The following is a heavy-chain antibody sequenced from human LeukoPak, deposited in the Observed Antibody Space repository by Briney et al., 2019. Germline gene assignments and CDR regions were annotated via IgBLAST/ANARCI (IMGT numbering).Heavy chain of an antibody. J-gene: IGHJ4*02. D-gene: IGHD3-10*01. CDR2: ITGNTGST. CDR3: AKDAVAPGSGGDHFDY. V-gene: IGHV3-23*01. CDR1: GFTFSSNA. Sequence: PGGSLRLSCAASGFTFSSNAMSWVRQAPGKGLEWVSVITGNTGSTYYADSVKGRFTISRDNSKNTLSLQMNSLRAEDTAVYYCAKDAVAPGSGGDHFDYWGQGTLVTVSS.